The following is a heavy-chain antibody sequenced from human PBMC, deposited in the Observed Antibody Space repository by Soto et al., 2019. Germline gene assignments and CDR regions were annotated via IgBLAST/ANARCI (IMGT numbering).Heavy chain of an antibody. Sequence: QVQLQESGPGLVKPSQTLSLTCTVSGGSISSGDYYWSWIRQPPGKGLEWIGYIYYSGSTYYNPSLQSRVPISVDTSKNQFSLKLSSVTAADTAVYYCARDLRNDFWSTLGWFDPWGQGTLVTVSS. V-gene: IGHV4-30-4*01. J-gene: IGHJ5*02. CDR3: ARDLRNDFWSTLGWFDP. D-gene: IGHD3-3*01. CDR2: IYYSGST. CDR1: GGSISSGDYY.